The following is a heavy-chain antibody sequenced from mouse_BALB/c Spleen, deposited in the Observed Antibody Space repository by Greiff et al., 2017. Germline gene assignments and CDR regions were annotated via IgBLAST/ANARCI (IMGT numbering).Heavy chain of an antibody. CDR1: GYTFTSYT. V-gene: IGHV1-4*02. CDR2: INPSSGYT. Sequence: VQLQQSAAELARPGASVKMSCKASGYTFTSYTMHWVKQRPGQGLEWIGYINPSSGYTEYNQKFKDKTTLTADKSSSTAYMQLSSLTSEDSAVYYCARGGLRRYFDYWGQGTTLTVSS. J-gene: IGHJ2*01. D-gene: IGHD2-4*01. CDR3: ARGGLRRYFDY.